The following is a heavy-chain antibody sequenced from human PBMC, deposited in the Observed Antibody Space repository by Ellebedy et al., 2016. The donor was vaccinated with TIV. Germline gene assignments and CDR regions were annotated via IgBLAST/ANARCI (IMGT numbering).Heavy chain of an antibody. CDR1: GYTFTDYT. V-gene: IGHV1-8*02. D-gene: IGHD2-15*01. J-gene: IGHJ4*02. CDR3: ATLHSLRSFDF. Sequence: ASVKVSCXASGYTFTDYTLHWVRQAPGQGLEWMGWMNPDSGKTGYAQKLRDRVTMTRNTSISTAYMELSSLRSADTAVYYCATLHSLRSFDFWGQGTLVTVSS. CDR2: MNPDSGKT.